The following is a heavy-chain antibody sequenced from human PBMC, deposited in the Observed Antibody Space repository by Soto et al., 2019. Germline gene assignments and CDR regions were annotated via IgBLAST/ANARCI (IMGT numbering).Heavy chain of an antibody. V-gene: IGHV3-30-3*01. CDR3: AIDLLRQEVAFDI. J-gene: IGHJ3*02. CDR1: GFTFSSYA. CDR2: ISYDGSNK. Sequence: QVQLVESGGGVVQPGRSLRLSCAASGFTFSSYAMHWVRQAPGKGLEWVAVISYDGSNKYYADSVKGRFTISRDNSKNALYLQMNSLRAEDTAVYYCAIDLLRQEVAFDIWGQGTMVTVSS.